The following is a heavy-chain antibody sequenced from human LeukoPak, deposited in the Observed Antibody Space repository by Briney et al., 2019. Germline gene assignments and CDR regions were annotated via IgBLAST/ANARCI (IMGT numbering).Heavy chain of an antibody. Sequence: PGGSLRLSCAASGFTFSSYAMSWVRQAPGKGLEWVSAISGSGGSTYYADSVKGRFTISRDNSKNTLYLQMSSLRAEDTAVYYCAETVGPDPYSSGWTDYWGQGTLVTVSS. CDR2: ISGSGGST. CDR3: AETVGPDPYSSGWTDY. V-gene: IGHV3-23*01. CDR1: GFTFSSYA. J-gene: IGHJ4*02. D-gene: IGHD6-19*01.